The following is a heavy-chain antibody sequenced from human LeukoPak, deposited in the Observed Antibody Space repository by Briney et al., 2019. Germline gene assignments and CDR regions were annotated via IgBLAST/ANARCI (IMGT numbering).Heavy chain of an antibody. V-gene: IGHV3-7*03. CDR2: IKQDGSEK. Sequence: GGSLRLSCAASGFTFSSYWMSWVRQAPGKGLEWVANIKQDGSEKYYVDSVKGRFTTPRDNAKNSLYLQMNSLRAEDTAVYYCARVGYCSSTSCYAYGMDVWGQGTTVTVSS. D-gene: IGHD2-2*01. CDR3: ARVGYCSSTSCYAYGMDV. CDR1: GFTFSSYW. J-gene: IGHJ6*02.